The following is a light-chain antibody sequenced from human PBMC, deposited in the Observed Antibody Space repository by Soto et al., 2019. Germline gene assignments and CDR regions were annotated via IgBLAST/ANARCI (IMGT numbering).Light chain of an antibody. CDR2: DAS. CDR1: ESVNNF. V-gene: IGKV3-11*01. Sequence: EIVLTQSPATLSLSPGERATLSCRASESVNNFLAWYQQKPGQAPRLLIYDASNRATGVPARFSGSGSGTDFTLTISTLESEDFAVYYCQHRWNWAYGFCQGTKLEI. J-gene: IGKJ2*03. CDR3: QHRWNWAYG.